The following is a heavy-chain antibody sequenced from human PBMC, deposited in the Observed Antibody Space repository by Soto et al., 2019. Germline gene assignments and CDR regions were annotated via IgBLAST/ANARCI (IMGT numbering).Heavy chain of an antibody. J-gene: IGHJ6*02. V-gene: IGHV4-34*01. CDR3: ARGGRGSGSYYFSYYYGMDV. CDR2: INHSGST. D-gene: IGHD3-10*01. CDR1: GGSFSGYY. Sequence: SETLSLTCAVYGGSFSGYYWSWIRQPPGKGLEWIGEINHSGSTNYNPSLKNRVTISVDTSKNQFSLKLSSVTAADTAVYYCARGGRGSGSYYFSYYYGMDVWGQGTTVTVSS.